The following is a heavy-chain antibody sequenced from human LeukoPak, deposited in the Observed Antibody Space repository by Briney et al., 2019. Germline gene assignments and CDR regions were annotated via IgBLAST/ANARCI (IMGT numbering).Heavy chain of an antibody. CDR1: GYSIRSGDY. CDR2: IYYSGST. CDR3: ARSYYYDYRQIDY. Sequence: SETLSLTCAVSGYSIRSGDYWGWIRQPPGKGLEWLGSIYYSGSTYYNPSLKSRVTISVDTSKNQFSLNLYSVTAADTAVFYCARSYYYDYRQIDYWGQGTLVTVSS. D-gene: IGHD3-22*01. J-gene: IGHJ4*02. V-gene: IGHV4-38-2*01.